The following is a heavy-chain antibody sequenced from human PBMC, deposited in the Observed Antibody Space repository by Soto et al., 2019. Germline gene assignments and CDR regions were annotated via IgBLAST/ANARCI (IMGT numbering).Heavy chain of an antibody. CDR2: MNPNSGNT. CDR1: GYTFTSYD. Sequence: QVQLVQSGAEVKKPGASVKVSCKASGYTFTSYDINWVRQATGQGLEWMGWMNPNSGNTGYAQKFQGRVTMTRNTSISTAYMERSSLRSDDTAVYYRATVWAVDGLDYGGQGTLVSVSS. V-gene: IGHV1-8*01. J-gene: IGHJ4*02. CDR3: ATVWAVDGLDY. D-gene: IGHD6-19*01.